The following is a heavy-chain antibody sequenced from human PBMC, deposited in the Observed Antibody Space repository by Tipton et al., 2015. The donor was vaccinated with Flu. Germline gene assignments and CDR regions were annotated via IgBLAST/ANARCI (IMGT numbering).Heavy chain of an antibody. Sequence: TLSLTCTVSGGSISSGGYYWAWIRQPPGRGLEWIGNIHTSAGTYYNLSLKSRVTISVDRSKNQFSLRLASVTAADTAVYFCARRDFSNYVSDPKNWFDRWGQGILVTVSS. D-gene: IGHD4-11*01. J-gene: IGHJ5*02. CDR1: GGSISSGGYY. CDR3: ARRDFSNYVSDPKNWFDR. CDR2: IHTSAGT. V-gene: IGHV4-61*09.